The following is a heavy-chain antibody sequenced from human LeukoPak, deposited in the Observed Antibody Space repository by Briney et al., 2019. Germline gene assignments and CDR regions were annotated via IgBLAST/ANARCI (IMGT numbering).Heavy chain of an antibody. CDR2: TYYRSKRYN. V-gene: IGHV6-1*01. D-gene: IGHD2-15*01. J-gene: IGHJ4*02. CDR3: AREEYTSSSLDY. CDR1: GDSVSSKRAA. Sequence: SQTLSLTCAISGDSVSSKRAAWNWIRQSPSRGLEWLGRTYYRSKRYNDYAVSVKSRITINPDTSKNQFSLQLNSVTPEDAAVYFCAREEYTSSSLDYWGPGTLVTVSS.